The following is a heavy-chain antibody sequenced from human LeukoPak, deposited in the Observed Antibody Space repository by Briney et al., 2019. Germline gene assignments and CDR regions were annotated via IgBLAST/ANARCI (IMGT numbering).Heavy chain of an antibody. Sequence: SVKVSXKASGGTFSSYAISWMRQAHGQGLEWMGGIIPIFGTANYAQKFQGRVTITADESTSTAYMELSSLRSEDTAVYYCASLTYYDFWSGYYTWNYFDYWGQGTLVTVSS. CDR1: GGTFSSYA. D-gene: IGHD3-3*01. J-gene: IGHJ4*02. V-gene: IGHV1-69*13. CDR2: IIPIFGTA. CDR3: ASLTYYDFWSGYYTWNYFDY.